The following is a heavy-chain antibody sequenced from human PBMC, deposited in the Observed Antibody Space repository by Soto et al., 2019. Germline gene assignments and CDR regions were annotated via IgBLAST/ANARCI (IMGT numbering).Heavy chain of an antibody. J-gene: IGHJ4*02. CDR2: IYYSGST. D-gene: IGHD4-17*01. CDR1: GGSISSYY. Sequence: TSETLSLTCTVSGGSISSYYWSWIRQPPGKGLEWIGYIYYSGSTNYNPSLKSRVTISVDTSKNQFSLKLSSVTAADTAVYYCARDLYGDYFDYWGQGTLVTVSS. CDR3: ARDLYGDYFDY. V-gene: IGHV4-59*01.